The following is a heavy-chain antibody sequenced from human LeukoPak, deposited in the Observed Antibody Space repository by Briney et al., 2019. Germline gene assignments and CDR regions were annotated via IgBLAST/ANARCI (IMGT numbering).Heavy chain of an antibody. D-gene: IGHD1-26*01. CDR1: GFTFSSYD. J-gene: IGHJ4*02. CDR2: IGTAGDT. V-gene: IGHV3-13*01. Sequence: GGSLRLSCAASGFTFSSYDMHWVRQPTGGGLEWVSGIGTAGDTYYLGSVKGRFTISRENAQNSLYLQMNSLRAGDTAVYYCARDVGATPFDYWGQGTLVTVSS. CDR3: ARDVGATPFDY.